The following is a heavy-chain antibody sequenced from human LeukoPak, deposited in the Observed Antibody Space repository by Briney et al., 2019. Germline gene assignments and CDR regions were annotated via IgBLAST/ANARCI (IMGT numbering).Heavy chain of an antibody. CDR1: GDSIISLDL. J-gene: IGHJ4*02. D-gene: IGHD3-22*01. V-gene: IGHV4-4*02. CDR2: MYLSGTT. Sequence: KTSETLSLTCPVSGDSIISLDLWSWVGQPPGKGLAWFGEMYLSGTTHSNPSVKSRVTISIDKSKNQFFLNLSSVTAADTAVYYCAGLVGRYSSGLYYYYFDYWGQGTLVTVSS. CDR3: AGLVGRYSSGLYYYYFDY.